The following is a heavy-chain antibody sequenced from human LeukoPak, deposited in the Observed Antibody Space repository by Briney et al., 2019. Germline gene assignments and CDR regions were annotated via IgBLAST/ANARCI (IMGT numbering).Heavy chain of an antibody. CDR2: IYYSGST. D-gene: IGHD6-13*01. V-gene: IGHV4-39*07. J-gene: IGHJ4*02. CDR3: ARDEPAAATHPEYYFDY. Sequence: SETLSLTCTVSGGSISSSSYYWGWIRQPPGKGLEWIGSIYYSGSTYYNPSLKSRVTISVDTSKNQFSLKLSSVTAADTAVYYCARDEPAAATHPEYYFDYWGQGTLVTVSS. CDR1: GGSISSSSYY.